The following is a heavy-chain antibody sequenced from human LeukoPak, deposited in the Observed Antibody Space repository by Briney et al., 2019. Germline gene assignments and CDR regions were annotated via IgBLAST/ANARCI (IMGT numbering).Heavy chain of an antibody. D-gene: IGHD4-11*01. V-gene: IGHV1-69*01. CDR2: IIPIFGTA. Sequence: SVKVSCKASGGTFSGYAISWVRQAPGQGLEWMGGIIPIFGTANYAQKFQGRVTITADESTSTAYMELSSLRSEDTAVYYCARTTVTTGTYYYYDMEVWGKGTTVTVSS. CDR1: GGTFSGYA. CDR3: ARTTVTTGTYYYYDMEV. J-gene: IGHJ6*03.